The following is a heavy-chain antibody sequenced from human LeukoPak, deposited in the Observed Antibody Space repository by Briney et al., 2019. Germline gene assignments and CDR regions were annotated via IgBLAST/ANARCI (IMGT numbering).Heavy chain of an antibody. CDR1: GFIFSNYA. CDR2: INNSGDRR. J-gene: IGHJ4*02. D-gene: IGHD6-19*01. V-gene: IGHV3-23*01. Sequence: LPGGSLRLSCAASGFIFSNYAMSWVRQAPGKGLEWVSGINNSGDRRFYADSVKGRFTISRDNSKNTLYLQMNSLRAEDTAVYYCARGWYNFDYWGQGTRVTVSS. CDR3: ARGWYNFDY.